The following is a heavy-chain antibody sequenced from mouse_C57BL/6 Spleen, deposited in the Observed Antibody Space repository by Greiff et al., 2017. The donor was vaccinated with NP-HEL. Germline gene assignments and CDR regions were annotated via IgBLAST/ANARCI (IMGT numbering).Heavy chain of an antibody. J-gene: IGHJ4*01. V-gene: IGHV1-22*01. Sequence: VQLQQSGPELVKPGASVKMSCKASGYTFTDYNMHWVKQSHGKSLEWIGYINPNNGGTSYNQKFKGKATLTVNKSSSTAYMELRSLTSEDSAVYYCASSVATPYYAMDYWGQGTSVTVSS. D-gene: IGHD1-1*01. CDR2: INPNNGGT. CDR3: ASSVATPYYAMDY. CDR1: GYTFTDYN.